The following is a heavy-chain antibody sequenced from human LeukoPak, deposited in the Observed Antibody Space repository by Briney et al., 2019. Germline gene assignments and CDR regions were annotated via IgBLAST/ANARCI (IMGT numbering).Heavy chain of an antibody. CDR2: IPYDGSNK. CDR3: AKDREGPVEGCSSTSCYRPSDY. J-gene: IGHJ4*02. Sequence: GRSLRLSCAASGFTFSSYGMHWVRQAPGKGLEWVAVIPYDGSNKYYADSVKGRFTISRDNSKNTLYLQMNSLRAEDTAVYYCAKDREGPVEGCSSTSCYRPSDYWGQGTLVTVSS. V-gene: IGHV3-30*18. D-gene: IGHD2-2*02. CDR1: GFTFSSYG.